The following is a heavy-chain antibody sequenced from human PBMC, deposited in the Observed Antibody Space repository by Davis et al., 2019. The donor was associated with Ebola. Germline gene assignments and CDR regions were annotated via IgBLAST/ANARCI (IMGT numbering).Heavy chain of an antibody. Sequence: PGGSLRLSCAASGFTFSDYYMSWIRQAPGKGLEWVSYISSSGSTIYYADSVKGRFTISRDNAKNSLYLQMNSLRAEDTAVYYCARSVRFLEWLSRGYYYYGMDAWGQGTTVTVSS. V-gene: IGHV3-11*01. CDR2: ISSSGSTI. D-gene: IGHD3-3*01. J-gene: IGHJ6*02. CDR3: ARSVRFLEWLSRGYYYYGMDA. CDR1: GFTFSDYY.